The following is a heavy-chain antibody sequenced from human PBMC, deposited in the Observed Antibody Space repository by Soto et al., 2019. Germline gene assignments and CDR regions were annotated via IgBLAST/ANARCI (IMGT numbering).Heavy chain of an antibody. V-gene: IGHV4-30-4*01. J-gene: IGHJ6*02. CDR3: ARDSSYLYNWNYDYYGMDV. CDR1: GGSISSGDYY. CDR2: IYYSGST. D-gene: IGHD1-20*01. Sequence: KPSETLSLTCTVSGGSISSGDYYWSWIRQPPGKGLEWIGYIYYSGSTYYNPSLKSRVTISVDTSKNQFSLKLSSVTAADTAVYYCARDSSYLYNWNYDYYGMDVWGQGTTVTVSS.